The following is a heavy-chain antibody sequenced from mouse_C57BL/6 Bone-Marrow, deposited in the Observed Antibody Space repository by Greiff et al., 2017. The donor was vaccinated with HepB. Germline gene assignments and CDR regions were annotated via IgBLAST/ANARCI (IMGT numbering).Heavy chain of an antibody. Sequence: VKLQQSGAELVKPGASVKISCKASGYAFSSYWMNWVKQRPGKGLEWIGQIYPGDGDTNYNGKFKGKATLTADKSSSTAYMQLSSLTSEDSAVYFCARRGVYYGSSHWYFDVWGTGTTVTVSS. D-gene: IGHD1-1*01. J-gene: IGHJ1*03. CDR3: ARRGVYYGSSHWYFDV. CDR2: IYPGDGDT. CDR1: GYAFSSYW. V-gene: IGHV1-80*01.